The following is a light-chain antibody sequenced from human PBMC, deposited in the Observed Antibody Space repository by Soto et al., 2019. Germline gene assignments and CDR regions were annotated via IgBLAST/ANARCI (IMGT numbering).Light chain of an antibody. V-gene: IGKV3-15*01. J-gene: IGKJ5*01. CDR1: QSVSNN. CDR3: QQYNNWPPIT. Sequence: EIMMTQSPATLSVSPGERATLSCRASQSVSNNVAWYQQKPGQAPRLLIYYASTRATGIPARFSGSGSGTEFPLTIRSLQSEDFALYSCQQYNNWPPITFGQGTRLEIK. CDR2: YAS.